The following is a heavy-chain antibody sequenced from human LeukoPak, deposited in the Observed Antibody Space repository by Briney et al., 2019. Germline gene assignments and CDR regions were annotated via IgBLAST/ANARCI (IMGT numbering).Heavy chain of an antibody. D-gene: IGHD3-3*01. CDR3: AKDFGGSGDFWSGYYDYYFYGMDV. V-gene: IGHV3-30*18. Sequence: GGSLRLSCAASGFTFSGYYMSWIRQAPGKGLEWMAVISYDASNKYYADSVKGRFTISRDNSKNTLFLQMNSLKAEDTAVYYCAKDFGGSGDFWSGYYDYYFYGMDVWGHGTTVTVSS. CDR1: GFTFSGYY. CDR2: ISYDASNK. J-gene: IGHJ6*02.